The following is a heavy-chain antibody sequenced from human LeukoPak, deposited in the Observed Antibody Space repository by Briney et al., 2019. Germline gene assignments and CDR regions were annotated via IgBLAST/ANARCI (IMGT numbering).Heavy chain of an antibody. CDR3: ARDSSSLDYYYYYMDV. J-gene: IGHJ6*03. V-gene: IGHV1-46*01. CDR2: INPSGGST. D-gene: IGHD6-6*01. CDR1: GYTFTGYY. Sequence: ASVKVSCKASGYTFTGYYMHWVRQAPGQGLEWMGIINPSGGSTSYAQKFQGRVTMTRDMSTSTVYMELSSLRSEDTAVYYCARDSSSLDYYYYYMDVWGKGTTVTVSS.